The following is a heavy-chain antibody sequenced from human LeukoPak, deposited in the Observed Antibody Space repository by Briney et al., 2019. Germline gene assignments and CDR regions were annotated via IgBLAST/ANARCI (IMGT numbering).Heavy chain of an antibody. V-gene: IGHV3-21*01. D-gene: IGHD1-26*01. CDR1: GFTFSSYS. CDR3: ARRRDLYSGSYYPFDY. J-gene: IGHJ4*02. Sequence: AGGSLRLSCAASGFTFSSYSMNWVRQAPGKGLEWVSSISTSSSYIYYADSVKGRFTVSRDNAKKSLYVQMNSLRAEDTAVYYCARRRDLYSGSYYPFDYWGQGTLVTVSS. CDR2: ISTSSSYI.